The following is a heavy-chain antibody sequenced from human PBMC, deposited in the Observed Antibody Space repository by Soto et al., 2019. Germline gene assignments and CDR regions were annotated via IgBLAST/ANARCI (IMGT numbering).Heavy chain of an antibody. CDR3: ARQPTVTTPRRFLDS. CDR1: GSSISDEYH. V-gene: IGHV4-30-4*08. J-gene: IGHJ4*02. CDR2: ISYTGTP. Sequence: SETLSLTCTVSGSSISDEYHWTWIRQSPAKGLGWIGYISYTGTPYYNPSLQGRVSISADTSKNQFSLRMASVTAADTPVYSCARQPTVTTPRRFLDSWGQGPLVTVSS. D-gene: IGHD4-17*01.